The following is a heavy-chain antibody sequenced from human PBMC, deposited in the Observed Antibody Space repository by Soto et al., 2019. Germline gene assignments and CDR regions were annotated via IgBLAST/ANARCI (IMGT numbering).Heavy chain of an antibody. CDR3: AKGNLSAPMYYFDY. J-gene: IGHJ4*02. CDR1: GFTFSSYA. CDR2: TGGISGMT. V-gene: IGHV3-23*01. Sequence: GGSLRLSCAASGFTFSSYAMSWVRQAPGKGLEWVSSTGGISGMTFFADSVKGRFTVSRDTSKNTLYLEMNTLRVEDTAVYYCAKGNLSAPMYYFDYWGQGTPVTVSS. D-gene: IGHD3-16*02.